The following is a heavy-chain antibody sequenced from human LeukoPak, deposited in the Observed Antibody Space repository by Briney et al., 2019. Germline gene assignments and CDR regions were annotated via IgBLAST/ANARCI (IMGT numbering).Heavy chain of an antibody. Sequence: GGSLRLSCAASGFTFSSYGMHWVRQAPGKGLEWVAFIRYDGSNKYYADSGKGRFTISRDNSKNTLYLQMNSLRAEDTAVYYCAKDCLTRTAVAGTGYYYYYMDVWGKGTTVTVSS. CDR3: AKDCLTRTAVAGTGYYYYYMDV. J-gene: IGHJ6*03. V-gene: IGHV3-30*02. D-gene: IGHD6-19*01. CDR2: IRYDGSNK. CDR1: GFTFSSYG.